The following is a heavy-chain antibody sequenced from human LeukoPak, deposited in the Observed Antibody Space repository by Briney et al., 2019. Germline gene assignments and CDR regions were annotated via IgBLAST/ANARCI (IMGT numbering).Heavy chain of an antibody. CDR3: ATLGFDFWSGYYIWFDP. D-gene: IGHD3-3*01. Sequence: SVKVSCKASGGTFSSYAISWVRQAPGQGLEWMGGIIPIFGTANYAQKFQGRVTITADESTSTAYMELSSLRSEDTAVYYCATLGFDFWSGYYIWFDPWGQGTLVTVSS. V-gene: IGHV1-69*13. J-gene: IGHJ5*02. CDR2: IIPIFGTA. CDR1: GGTFSSYA.